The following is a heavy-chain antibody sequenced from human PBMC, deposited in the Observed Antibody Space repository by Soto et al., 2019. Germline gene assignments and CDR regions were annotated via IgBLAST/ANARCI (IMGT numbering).Heavy chain of an antibody. V-gene: IGHV4-34*12. Sequence: SETLSLTCAVYGVSFSAYYWSWVRQPPGKGLEWIGQIIHSESTKYNPSLKSRVTISVDTSKNQFSLKLSSVTAADTAVYYCARQRPTDGRWEFANYYGMDVWGQGITVTVSS. J-gene: IGHJ6*02. CDR2: IIHSEST. D-gene: IGHD1-26*01. CDR3: ARQRPTDGRWEFANYYGMDV. CDR1: GVSFSAYY.